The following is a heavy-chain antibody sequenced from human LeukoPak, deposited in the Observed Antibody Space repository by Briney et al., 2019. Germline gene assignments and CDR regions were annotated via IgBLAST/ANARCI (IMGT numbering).Heavy chain of an antibody. D-gene: IGHD5-12*01. CDR2: IIPIFGTA. CDR1: VGTFSSYA. CDR3: ARARSGYDYSYYYMDV. V-gene: IGHV1-69*05. Sequence: ASVKVSFTASVGTFSSYAISWVRHAPGQWPEWIGGIIPIFGTANYAQKFQGRSTITTDESTSTAYMELSSLRSEDTAVYYCARARSGYDYSYYYMDVWGKGTTVTVSS. J-gene: IGHJ6*03.